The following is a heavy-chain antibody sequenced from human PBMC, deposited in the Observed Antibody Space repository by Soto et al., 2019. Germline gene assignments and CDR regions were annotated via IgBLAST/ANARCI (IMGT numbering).Heavy chain of an antibody. D-gene: IGHD1-26*01. Sequence: QVQLVQSGAEVKKPGSSVKVSCKASGGTFSSYTISWVRQAPGQGLEWMGRIIPILGIANYAQKFQGRVTITADKSTSTAYMVLSSVRSEDTAVYYCARGTGSYAYWGQGTLVTVSS. CDR3: ARGTGSYAY. J-gene: IGHJ4*02. V-gene: IGHV1-69*02. CDR2: IIPILGIA. CDR1: GGTFSSYT.